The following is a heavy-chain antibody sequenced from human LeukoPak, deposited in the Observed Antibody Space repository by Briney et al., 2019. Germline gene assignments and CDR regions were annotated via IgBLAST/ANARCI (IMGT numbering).Heavy chain of an antibody. J-gene: IGHJ6*03. CDR3: ARLVVVPAAIQDYYYYYMDV. D-gene: IGHD2-2*01. CDR2: INHSGNT. CDR1: GGSFSGYD. Sequence: SQTLSLTCAVYGGSFSGYDWSWIRQPPGKGLEWIGEINHSGNTNYNPSLNSPVTISVDTSKSQFSLKLSSVTAAATAVYYCARLVVVPAAIQDYYYYYMDVWGKGTPVTVSS. V-gene: IGHV4-34*01.